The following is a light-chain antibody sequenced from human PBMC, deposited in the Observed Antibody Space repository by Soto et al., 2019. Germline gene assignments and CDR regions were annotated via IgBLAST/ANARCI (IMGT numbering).Light chain of an antibody. Sequence: EVVMTHSPATLSVSPWEIVTLSCRASQSIRTDLAWYQQKPGQAPSLLIFSASTRATGVPARFSGSGSGTEFTLTISSLQSEDFAVYYCQQYNKWPQWTFGQGTKVDIK. CDR3: QQYNKWPQWT. CDR1: QSIRTD. CDR2: SAS. J-gene: IGKJ1*01. V-gene: IGKV3-15*01.